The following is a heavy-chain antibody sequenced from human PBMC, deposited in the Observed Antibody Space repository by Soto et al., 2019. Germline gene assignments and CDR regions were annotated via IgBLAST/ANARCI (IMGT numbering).Heavy chain of an antibody. D-gene: IGHD3-10*01. V-gene: IGHV4-39*07. Sequence: PSETLSLTCIVSGGSISSSSYSWAWIRQPPGKGLEWIGTIYYGGNTYYNPSLKSRVTISVDTSKNQFSLELSSVTAADTAVYYCARVWGGVFDFWGQGTMVTVSS. CDR1: GGSISSSSYS. CDR3: ARVWGGVFDF. J-gene: IGHJ3*01. CDR2: IYYGGNT.